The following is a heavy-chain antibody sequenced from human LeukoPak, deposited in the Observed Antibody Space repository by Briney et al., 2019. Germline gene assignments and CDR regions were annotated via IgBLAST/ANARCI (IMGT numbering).Heavy chain of an antibody. CDR1: GFTVSSNY. CDR2: IYSGGST. Sequence: GGSLRLSCAASGFTVSSNYMSWVRQAPGKGLEWVSVIYSGGSTYYADSVKGRFTISRDNSKNTLYLQMNSLRAEDTAVYYCARLSSGWFNDAFDIWGQGTMVTVSS. CDR3: ARLSSGWFNDAFDI. J-gene: IGHJ3*02. D-gene: IGHD6-19*01. V-gene: IGHV3-53*01.